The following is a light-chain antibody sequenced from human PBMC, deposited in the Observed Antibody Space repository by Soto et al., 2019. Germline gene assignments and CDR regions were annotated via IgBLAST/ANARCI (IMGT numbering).Light chain of an antibody. CDR3: MRALQNPGYT. Sequence: DIVMTQSPLSLPVTPGDPASISCRSRHSLLHSNGYNYLDWYLQKPGQSPQLLIYLGSNRASGLRVRFSGSASGTDIVLKISRVEAEDVGVYYCMRALQNPGYTFGQGTTLEIK. V-gene: IGKV2-28*01. CDR1: HSLLHSNGYNY. J-gene: IGKJ2*01. CDR2: LGS.